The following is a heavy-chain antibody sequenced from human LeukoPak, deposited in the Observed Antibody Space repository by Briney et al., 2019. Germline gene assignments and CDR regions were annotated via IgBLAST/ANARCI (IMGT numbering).Heavy chain of an antibody. CDR2: IKQDGSEK. D-gene: IGHD3-9*01. V-gene: IGHV3-7*03. Sequence: GGSLRLSCAASGFTFSSYWMSWVRQAPGKGLEWVANIKQDGSEKYYVDSVKGRFTISRDNAKNSLYLQMNSLRAEDTAVYSVPRDLVCVRYWGQGTLVTVSS. J-gene: IGHJ4*02. CDR3: PRDLVCVRY. CDR1: GFTFSSYW.